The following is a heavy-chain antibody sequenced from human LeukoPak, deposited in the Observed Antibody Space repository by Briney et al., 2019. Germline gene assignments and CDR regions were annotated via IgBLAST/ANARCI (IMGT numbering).Heavy chain of an antibody. CDR3: ARDWVPTVFAVAHAFDI. Sequence: SETLSLTCTVSGGSISSYYWSWIRQPAGKGLEWIGRIYTSGGTNYNPSLKSRVTMSIDTSKNQFSLKLSSLAAADTAVYYCARDWVPTVFAVAHAFDIWGQGTMVTVSS. J-gene: IGHJ3*02. CDR2: IYTSGGT. D-gene: IGHD3-3*01. V-gene: IGHV4-4*07. CDR1: GGSISSYY.